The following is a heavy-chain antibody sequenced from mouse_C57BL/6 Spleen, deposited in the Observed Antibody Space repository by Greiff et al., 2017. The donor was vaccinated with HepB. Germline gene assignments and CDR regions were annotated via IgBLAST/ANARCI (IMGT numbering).Heavy chain of an antibody. D-gene: IGHD1-1*01. V-gene: IGHV1-31*01. Sequence: EVQLQQSGPELVKPGASVKISCKASGYSFTGYYMHWVKQSHGNILDWIGYIYPYNGVSSYNQKFKGKATLTVDKSSSTAYMELRSLTSEDSAVYYCAGYYGSSPYYYAMDYWGQGTSVTVSS. CDR3: AGYYGSSPYYYAMDY. J-gene: IGHJ4*01. CDR2: IYPYNGVS. CDR1: GYSFTGYY.